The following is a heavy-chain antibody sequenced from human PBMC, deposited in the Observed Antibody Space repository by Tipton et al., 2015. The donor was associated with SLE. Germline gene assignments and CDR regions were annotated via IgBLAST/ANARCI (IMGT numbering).Heavy chain of an antibody. Sequence: QVQLVQSGAEVKKPGASVKVSCKASGYTFTSYDISWVRQAPGQGLEWMGWISAYNGNTNYAQNLQGRVTMTTDTSTSTVYMELRSLRSDDTAVYYCARDRGYYAMDVWGQGTTVTVSS. V-gene: IGHV1-18*04. D-gene: IGHD3-10*01. CDR1: GYTFTSYD. CDR2: ISAYNGNT. J-gene: IGHJ6*02. CDR3: ARDRGYYAMDV.